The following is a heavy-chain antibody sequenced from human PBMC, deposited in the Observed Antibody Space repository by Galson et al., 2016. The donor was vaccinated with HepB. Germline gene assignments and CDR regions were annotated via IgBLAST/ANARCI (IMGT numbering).Heavy chain of an antibody. V-gene: IGHV1-18*01. Sequence: SVKVSCKASGYTFTSYGINWVRQAPGQGLEWMGWISPYNGNTNYTQKFQGRVTMTTDTSPNTASMELRSLRSDDTAVYYWARGPDPGLQVYYYFWSCYDDRNCYGMDVWGQGTTVTVSS. D-gene: IGHD3-3*01. J-gene: IGHJ6*02. CDR2: ISPYNGNT. CDR1: GYTFTSYG. CDR3: ARGPDPGLQVYYYFWSCYDDRNCYGMDV.